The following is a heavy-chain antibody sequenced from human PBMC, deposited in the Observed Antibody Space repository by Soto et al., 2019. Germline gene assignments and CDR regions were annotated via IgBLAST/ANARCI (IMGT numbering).Heavy chain of an antibody. V-gene: IGHV3-30*18. CDR3: AKDRMGAGVRGYFDY. Sequence: QVQLVESGGGVVQPGKSLRLSCAGSGFTFSSYGMDWVRQAPGKGLEWVAVISYDGGNKYYADSVKGRFTISRDNSKNTMYRQMRSLRADDTAVYYCAKDRMGAGVRGYFDYWGQGTLVTVS. D-gene: IGHD3-10*01. J-gene: IGHJ4*02. CDR2: ISYDGGNK. CDR1: GFTFSSYG.